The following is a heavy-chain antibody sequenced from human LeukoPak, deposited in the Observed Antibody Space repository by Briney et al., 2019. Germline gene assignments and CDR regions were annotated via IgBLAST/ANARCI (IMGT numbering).Heavy chain of an antibody. J-gene: IGHJ3*02. Sequence: GGSLRLSCAASGFTFTSYSMNWVCQGPGEGLEWVSSISISSSYIYYAGSVKGRFTISRDNAKNSLYMQMNSLRAEDTAVHYCVADYYDSSGTFGGSFDIWGRGTMVTVSS. V-gene: IGHV3-21*01. CDR1: GFTFTSYS. CDR3: VADYYDSSGTFGGSFDI. D-gene: IGHD3-22*01. CDR2: ISISSSYI.